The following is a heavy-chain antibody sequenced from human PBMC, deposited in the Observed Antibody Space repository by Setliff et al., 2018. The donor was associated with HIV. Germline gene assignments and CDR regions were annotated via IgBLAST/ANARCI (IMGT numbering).Heavy chain of an antibody. CDR2: IYYTGST. CDR1: GGSISNYY. Sequence: SLTCTVSGGSISNYYWNWIRQPPGKGLEWIGYIYYTGSTNYDPSLKSRVTISLDTSKDQFSLKLSSVTAADTAIYYCARGDNYYYTSGTFHNGLDCFDFWGQGTMVTVSS. J-gene: IGHJ3*01. D-gene: IGHD3-10*01. CDR3: ARGDNYYYTSGTFHNGLDCFDF. V-gene: IGHV4-59*01.